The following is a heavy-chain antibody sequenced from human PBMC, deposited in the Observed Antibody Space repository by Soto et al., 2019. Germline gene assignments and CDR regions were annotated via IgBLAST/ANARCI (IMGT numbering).Heavy chain of an antibody. D-gene: IGHD6-13*01. V-gene: IGHV1-69*04. CDR1: GGTFSSYT. Sequence: SVKVSCKASGGTFSSYTISWVRQAPGQGLEWMGRIIPILGIANYAQKFQGRVTITADKSTSTAYMELSSLRSEDTAVYYCARDGSIAAGTYYYYGMDVWGQGTTVTVS. CDR2: IIPILGIA. J-gene: IGHJ6*02. CDR3: ARDGSIAAGTYYYYGMDV.